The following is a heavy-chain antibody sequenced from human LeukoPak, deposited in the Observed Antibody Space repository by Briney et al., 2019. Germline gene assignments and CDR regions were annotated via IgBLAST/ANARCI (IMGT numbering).Heavy chain of an antibody. V-gene: IGHV3-7*03. CDR1: GFTFSTYW. Sequence: GGSLRLSCAASGFTFSTYWMSWVRQAPGKGLEWVVNIKQDGSEKYYVDSVKGRFTISRDNAKNSLYLQMNSLRAEDTAVYYCARSSAAAGTWFDYWGQGTLVTVSS. CDR2: IKQDGSEK. J-gene: IGHJ4*02. D-gene: IGHD6-13*01. CDR3: ARSSAAAGTWFDY.